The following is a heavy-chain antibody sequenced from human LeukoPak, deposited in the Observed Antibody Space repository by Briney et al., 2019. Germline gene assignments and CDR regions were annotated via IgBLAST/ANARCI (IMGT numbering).Heavy chain of an antibody. CDR1: GGSISSGGYS. CDR2: IYHSGST. Sequence: SETLSLTCAVSGGSISSGGYSWSWIRQPPGKGLEWIGYIYHSGSTYYNPSLKSRITISIDTSKNQFYLNLSSVTAADTAMYYCARDRLTTVTAFDIWGQGTMVTVSS. CDR3: ARDRLTTVTAFDI. D-gene: IGHD4-17*01. V-gene: IGHV4-30-2*05. J-gene: IGHJ3*02.